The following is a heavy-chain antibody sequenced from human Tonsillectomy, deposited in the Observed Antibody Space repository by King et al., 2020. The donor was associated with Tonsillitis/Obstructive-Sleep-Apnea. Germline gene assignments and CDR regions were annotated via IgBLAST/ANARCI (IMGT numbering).Heavy chain of an antibody. D-gene: IGHD5-12*01. V-gene: IGHV3-13*04. Sequence: VQLVESGGGLVQPGGSLRLSCAASGFTFSSYDMHWVRQATGKGLEWVSAIGTAGDTYYPGSVKGRFTISRENAKNSLYLQMNSLRAGDTAVYYCARALVDIVATSERPFYYYYMDVWGKGTTVTVS. CDR3: ARALVDIVATSERPFYYYYMDV. J-gene: IGHJ6*03. CDR1: GFTFSSYD. CDR2: IGTAGDT.